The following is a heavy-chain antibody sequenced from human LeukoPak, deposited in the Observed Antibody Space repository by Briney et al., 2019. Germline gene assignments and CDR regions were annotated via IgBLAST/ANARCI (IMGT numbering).Heavy chain of an antibody. CDR3: ARLWGDATIFDY. V-gene: IGHV3-7*01. D-gene: IGHD3-10*01. J-gene: IGHJ4*02. CDR1: GFTFSAFW. CDR2: IKQDGSVK. Sequence: PGGSLRLSCAASGFTFSAFWMSWVRLAPGKGLEWVANIKQDGSVKYYVDSVKGRFTVSRDNAKNSLYLQTNSLRAEDTAVYYCARLWGDATIFDYWGQGTLVTVSS.